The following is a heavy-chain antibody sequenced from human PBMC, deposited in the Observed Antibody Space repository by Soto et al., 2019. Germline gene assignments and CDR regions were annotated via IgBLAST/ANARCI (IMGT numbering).Heavy chain of an antibody. CDR3: ARGDAITWFDS. D-gene: IGHD2-2*01. CDR1: GGSVSSASLY. J-gene: IGHJ5*01. CDR2: ISYSGST. V-gene: IGHV4-61*01. Sequence: SETLSLTCTVSGGSVSSASLYWNWIRQPPGKGLEWIGYISYSGSTNYNPSLRSRVTISVDTSKNQFSLRLTSATAADTAVYYCARGDAITWFDSWGQGTRVTVSS.